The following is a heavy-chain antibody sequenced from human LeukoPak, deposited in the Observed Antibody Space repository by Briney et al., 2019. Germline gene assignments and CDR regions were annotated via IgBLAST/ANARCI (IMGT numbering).Heavy chain of an antibody. CDR3: ARADSSGSYYLVDY. D-gene: IGHD6-19*01. J-gene: IGHJ4*02. CDR2: IIPIFGTA. V-gene: IGHV1-69*13. Sequence: ASVKVSCKASGGTFSSYAISWVRQAPGQGLEWMGGIIPIFGTANYAQKFQGRVTITADESTSTAYMELSSLRSEDAAVYYCARADSSGSYYLVDYWSQGTLVTVSS. CDR1: GGTFSSYA.